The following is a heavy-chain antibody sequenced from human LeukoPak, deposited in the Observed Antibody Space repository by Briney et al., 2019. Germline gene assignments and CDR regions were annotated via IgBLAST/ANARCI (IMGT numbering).Heavy chain of an antibody. V-gene: IGHV4-61*02. CDR3: ARRQYYYDSSGYYYSTQAYYYMDV. D-gene: IGHD3-22*01. Sequence: SETLSLTCTVSGGSISSGSYYWSWIRQPAGKGLEWIGRIYTSGSTNYNPSLKSRVTISVDRSKNQFSLKLSSVTAADTAVYYCARRQYYYDSSGYYYSTQAYYYMDVWGKGTTVTVSS. CDR1: GGSISSGSYY. CDR2: IYTSGST. J-gene: IGHJ6*03.